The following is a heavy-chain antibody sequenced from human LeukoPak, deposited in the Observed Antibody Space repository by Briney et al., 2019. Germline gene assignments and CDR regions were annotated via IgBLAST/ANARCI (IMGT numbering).Heavy chain of an antibody. J-gene: IGHJ4*02. CDR1: GFTFSSDW. D-gene: IGHD5-24*01. CDR2: IKQDGSEK. V-gene: IGHV3-7*01. CDR3: ARVVRDGYNFVAAYDY. Sequence: GGALRLSCAASGFTFSSDWMSWVRQAPGKGVEGVANIKQDGSEKYYVDSVKGRFTISRDNAKNSLYLQMNSLRAEDTAVYYCARVVRDGYNFVAAYDYWGQGTLVTVSS.